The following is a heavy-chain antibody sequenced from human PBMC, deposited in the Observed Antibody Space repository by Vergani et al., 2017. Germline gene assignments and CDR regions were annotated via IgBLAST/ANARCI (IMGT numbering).Heavy chain of an antibody. CDR3: ARGLSGYCISTSCYDGGYYFDY. J-gene: IGHJ4*02. V-gene: IGHV4-59*01. CDR1: GGSISSYY. Sequence: QVQLQESGPGLVKPSETLSLTCTVSGGSISSYYWSWIRQPPGKGLEWIGYIYYSGNTNYNPSLKSRGTIAVDTSKTHFSLKLSSVTAADTAVVYCARGLSGYCISTSCYDGGYYFDYWGQGTLVTVSS. CDR2: IYYSGNT. D-gene: IGHD2-2*01.